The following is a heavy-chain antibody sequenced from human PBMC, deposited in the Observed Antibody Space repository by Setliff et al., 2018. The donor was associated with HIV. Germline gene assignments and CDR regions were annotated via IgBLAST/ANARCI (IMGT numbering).Heavy chain of an antibody. CDR1: GFTPSDYY. CDR2: ISSTGSAR. CDR3: VATGTLFYLYRDI. D-gene: IGHD1-1*01. Sequence: GESLKISCEGSGFTPSDYYMNWIRQAPGKGLEWISYISSTGSARHYADSVQGRFSISRDNAKKSLYLQMNNLRAEDSAVYYCVATGTLFYLYRDIWGKGTTVTVS. V-gene: IGHV3-11*01. J-gene: IGHJ6*03.